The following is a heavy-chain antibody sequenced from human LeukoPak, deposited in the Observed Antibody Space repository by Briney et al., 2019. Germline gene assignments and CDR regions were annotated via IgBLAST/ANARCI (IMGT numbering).Heavy chain of an antibody. J-gene: IGHJ4*02. D-gene: IGHD3-22*01. V-gene: IGHV3-23*01. CDR2: ISGSGGST. Sequence: GGSLRLSCAASGFTFSSYAMSWVRPAPGKGLAWVSAISGSGGSTYYADSVKGRFTISRDNSKNTLYLQMNSLRAEDTAVYYCAKSLGVRDYYYDSSGYYYFDYWGQGTLVTVSS. CDR1: GFTFSSYA. CDR3: AKSLGVRDYYYDSSGYYYFDY.